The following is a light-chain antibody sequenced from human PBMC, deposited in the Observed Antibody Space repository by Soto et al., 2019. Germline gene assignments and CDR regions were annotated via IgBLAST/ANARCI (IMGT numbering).Light chain of an antibody. CDR3: QQRGKWPST. J-gene: IGKJ2*02. Sequence: EIVMTQSPATLSVSPGERATLSCRAGQSVSSNLAWYQQKPGQAPSLLIYGASTRATGTPARFSGSGSGTDFSLTITSLEPEDFAVYYCQQRGKWPSTFGPGTKVDIK. CDR2: GAS. V-gene: IGKV3-15*01. CDR1: QSVSSN.